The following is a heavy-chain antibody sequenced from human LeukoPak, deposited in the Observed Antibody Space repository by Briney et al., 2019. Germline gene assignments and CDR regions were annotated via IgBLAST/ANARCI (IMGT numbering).Heavy chain of an antibody. CDR1: GYTFTGYY. Sequence: ASVTVPCKASGYTFTGYYMHWVRQAPGQGLEWMGWINPNSGGTNYAQKFQGRVTMTRDTSISTAYMELSRLRSDDTAVYYCARDRAYYDFWTPGFDPWGQGTLVTVSS. CDR3: ARDRAYYDFWTPGFDP. J-gene: IGHJ5*02. D-gene: IGHD3-3*01. V-gene: IGHV1-2*02. CDR2: INPNSGGT.